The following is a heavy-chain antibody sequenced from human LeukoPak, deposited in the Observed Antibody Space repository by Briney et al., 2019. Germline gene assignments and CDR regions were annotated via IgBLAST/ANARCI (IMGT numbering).Heavy chain of an antibody. CDR1: GGSFSGYY. Sequence: PSEALSLTCAVYGGSFSGYYWSWIRQPPGKGLEWIGEINHSGSTNYNPSLKSRVTISVDTSKNQFSLKLSSVTAADTAVYYCARGLVWDYDSSGYYYAHPHYFDYWGQGTLVTVSS. D-gene: IGHD3-22*01. CDR2: INHSGST. CDR3: ARGLVWDYDSSGYYYAHPHYFDY. V-gene: IGHV4-34*01. J-gene: IGHJ4*02.